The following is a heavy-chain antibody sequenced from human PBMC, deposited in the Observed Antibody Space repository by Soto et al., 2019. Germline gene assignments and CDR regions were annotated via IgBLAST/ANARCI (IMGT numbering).Heavy chain of an antibody. CDR3: ARGWGTIFDY. CDR1: GGSFSGYY. D-gene: IGHD7-27*01. Sequence: PSETLSLTCAVYGGSFSGYYWNWIRQPPGKGLEWIGEINHSGSTNYNPSLKSRVTISVDTSKNQFSLKLSSVTAADTAVYYCARGWGTIFDYWGQGTLVTVS. J-gene: IGHJ4*02. CDR2: INHSGST. V-gene: IGHV4-34*01.